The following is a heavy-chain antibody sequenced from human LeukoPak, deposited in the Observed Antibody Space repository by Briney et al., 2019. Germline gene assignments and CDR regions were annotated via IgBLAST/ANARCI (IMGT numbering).Heavy chain of an antibody. CDR2: IDPSDSYT. CDR1: GYSFTSYW. D-gene: IGHD6-13*01. J-gene: IGHJ4*02. Sequence: GESLKISCKGSGYSFTSYWISWVRQMPGKGLEWMGRIDPSDSYTNYSPSFQGHVTISADKSISTAYLQWSSLKTSDTALYYCARESIAAAPEGYWGQGTLVTVSS. V-gene: IGHV5-10-1*01. CDR3: ARESIAAAPEGY.